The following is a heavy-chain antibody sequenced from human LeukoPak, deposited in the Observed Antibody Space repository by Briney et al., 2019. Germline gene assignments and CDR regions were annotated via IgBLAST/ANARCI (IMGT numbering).Heavy chain of an antibody. Sequence: GGSLRLSYAASGFTFSSYSMSWVRQAPGKGLEWVSVISGNGGDTFYADSVKGRFTISRDNSKHTLYLQMNSLRVEDTAVYYCTRAGSGSLWGQGTLVTVSS. CDR3: TRAGSGSL. CDR2: ISGNGGDT. V-gene: IGHV3-23*01. J-gene: IGHJ4*02. CDR1: GFTFSSYS. D-gene: IGHD3-10*01.